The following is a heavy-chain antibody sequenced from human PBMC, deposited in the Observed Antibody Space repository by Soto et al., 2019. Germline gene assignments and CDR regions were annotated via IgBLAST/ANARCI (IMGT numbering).Heavy chain of an antibody. V-gene: IGHV4-39*01. Sequence: SETLSLTCTVSGGSISSSTYYWGWIRQPPGKGLEWIGSIYYSGNTYYNPSLKSRVTISVDTSKNQFSLKLSSVTAADTAMYYCARHRTGSDLAFDIWGQGTMVT. CDR3: ARHRTGSDLAFDI. D-gene: IGHD3-10*01. CDR1: GGSISSSTYY. CDR2: IYYSGNT. J-gene: IGHJ3*02.